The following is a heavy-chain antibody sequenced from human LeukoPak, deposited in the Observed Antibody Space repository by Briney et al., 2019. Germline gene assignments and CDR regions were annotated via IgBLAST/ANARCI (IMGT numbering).Heavy chain of an antibody. V-gene: IGHV4-39*07. CDR2: IYYSGST. CDR1: GGSISSSSYY. CDR3: ARYEAVAGVFDY. D-gene: IGHD6-19*01. J-gene: IGHJ4*02. Sequence: SETLSLTCTVSGGSISSSSYYWGWIRQPPGKGLEWIGSIYYSGSTYYNPSLKSRVTISVDTSKNQFSLKLSSVTATDTAVYYCARYEAVAGVFDYWGQGTLVTVSS.